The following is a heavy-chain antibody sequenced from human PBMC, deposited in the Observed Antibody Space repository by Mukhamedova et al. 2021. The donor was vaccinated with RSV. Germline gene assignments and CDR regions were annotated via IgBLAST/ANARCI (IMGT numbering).Heavy chain of an antibody. V-gene: IGHV3-72*01. Sequence: GLEWVGRSRSKANSYSTRFAASAKGRFAISRDDSQKSVYLQMNSLKPEDTAVYYCARASFRKHHSSGCAYGSDVWGNGRTGTVS. D-gene: IGHD3-22*01. J-gene: IGHJ6*03. CDR3: ARASFRKHHSSGCAYGSDV. CDR2: SRSKANSYST.